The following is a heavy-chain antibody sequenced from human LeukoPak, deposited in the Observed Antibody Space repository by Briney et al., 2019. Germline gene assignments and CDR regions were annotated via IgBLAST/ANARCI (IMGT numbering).Heavy chain of an antibody. CDR1: GGSISSGSYY. CDR2: IYTSGST. J-gene: IGHJ6*03. V-gene: IGHV4-61*02. D-gene: IGHD3-10*01. Sequence: KTSETLSLTCTVSGGSISSGSYYWSWIRQPAGKGLEWIGRIYTSGSTNYNPSLKSRVTISVDTSKNQFSLKLSSVTAADTAVYYCALTPLLWFGESHMDVWGKGTTVTISS. CDR3: ALTPLLWFGESHMDV.